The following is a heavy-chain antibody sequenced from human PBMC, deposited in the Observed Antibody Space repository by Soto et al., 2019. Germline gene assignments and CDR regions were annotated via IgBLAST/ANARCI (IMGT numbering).Heavy chain of an antibody. CDR3: AKDRRDSSSWYYFDY. V-gene: IGHV3-9*01. Sequence: GGSLRLSWAASGCTFDDYAMRWVRQAQGKGLEWVSGISWNSGSIGYADSVKGRFTISRDNAKNSLYLQMNSLRAEDTALYYCAKDRRDSSSWYYFDYWGQGTLVTVSS. J-gene: IGHJ4*02. D-gene: IGHD6-13*01. CDR1: GCTFDDYA. CDR2: ISWNSGSI.